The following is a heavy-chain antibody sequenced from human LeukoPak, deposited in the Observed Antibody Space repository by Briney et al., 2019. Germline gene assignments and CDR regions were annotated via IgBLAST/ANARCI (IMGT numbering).Heavy chain of an antibody. V-gene: IGHV3-21*01. Sequence: GGSLRLSCAASGFTFSNFAMNWVRQAPGTGLEWVSSISSSSSYIYYADSVKGRFTISRDNAKNSLYLQMNSLRAEDTAVYYCARLGYCTSTSCLSLDQWGQGTLVTVSS. D-gene: IGHD2-2*01. J-gene: IGHJ4*02. CDR1: GFTFSNFA. CDR2: ISSSSSYI. CDR3: ARLGYCTSTSCLSLDQ.